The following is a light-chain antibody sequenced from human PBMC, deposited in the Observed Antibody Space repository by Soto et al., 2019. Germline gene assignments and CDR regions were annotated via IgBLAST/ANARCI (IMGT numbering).Light chain of an antibody. J-gene: IGKJ1*01. CDR3: QQYGSSPPWT. Sequence: EIVLTQSPGTLSLSPGERATLSCRASQSVSNSYLAWYQQKPGQAPRLLIYGASSRATGIPDRFSGSGSGTDFNLIISRLEPEDFAVYYCQQYGSSPPWTFGQGTKVEIK. CDR1: QSVSNSY. V-gene: IGKV3-20*01. CDR2: GAS.